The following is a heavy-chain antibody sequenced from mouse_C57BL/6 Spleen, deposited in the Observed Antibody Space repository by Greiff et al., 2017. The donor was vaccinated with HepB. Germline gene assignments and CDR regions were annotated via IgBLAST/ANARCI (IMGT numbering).Heavy chain of an antibody. J-gene: IGHJ3*01. CDR3: ARQDYGNSAY. D-gene: IGHD2-1*01. V-gene: IGHV5-12*01. CDR2: ISNGGGST. Sequence: DVKLVASGGGLVQPGGSLSLSCAASGFTFSDYYMYWVRQTPEKRLEWVAYISNGGGSTYYPDTVKGRFTISRDNAKNTLYLQMSRLKSEDTAMYYCARQDYGNSAYWGQGTLVTVSA. CDR1: GFTFSDYY.